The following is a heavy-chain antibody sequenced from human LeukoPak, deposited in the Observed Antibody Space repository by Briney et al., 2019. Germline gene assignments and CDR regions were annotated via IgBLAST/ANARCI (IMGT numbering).Heavy chain of an antibody. CDR3: AGLVGRYSSGLYYYYFDY. CDR1: GGSISSSNW. CDR2: MYLSGTT. Sequence: PSETLSLTCTVSGGSISSSNWWSWVRQPPGKGLEWIGEMYLSGTTHSNPSVKSRVTISIDKSKNQFFLNLSSVTAADAAVYYCAGLVGRYSSGLYYYYFDYWGQGTLVTVSS. D-gene: IGHD3-22*01. V-gene: IGHV4-4*02. J-gene: IGHJ4*02.